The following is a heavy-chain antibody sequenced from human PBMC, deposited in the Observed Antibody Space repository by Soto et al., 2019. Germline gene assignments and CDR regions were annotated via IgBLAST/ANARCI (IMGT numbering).Heavy chain of an antibody. CDR1: GGSISSGGYY. V-gene: IGHV4-31*03. J-gene: IGHJ3*02. CDR3: ARDESDALDI. CDR2: IYYSGST. Sequence: SETLSLTCTVSGGSISSGGYYWSWIRQHPGKGLEWIGYIYYSGSTYYNPSLKSRVTISVDTSKNQFSLKLSSVTAADTAVYYCARDESDALDIWGQGTMVTVSS.